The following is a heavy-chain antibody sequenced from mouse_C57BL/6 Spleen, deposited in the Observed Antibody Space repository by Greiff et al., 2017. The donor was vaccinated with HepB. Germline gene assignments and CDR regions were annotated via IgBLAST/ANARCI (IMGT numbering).Heavy chain of an antibody. J-gene: IGHJ4*01. CDR1: GFTFSSYA. D-gene: IGHD1-1*01. CDR3: ARDLTTEDYAMDY. Sequence: DVMLVESGGGLVKPGGSLKLSCAASGFTFSSYAMSWVRQTPEKRLEWVATISDGGSYTYYPDNVKGRFTISRDNAKNNLYLQMSHLKSEDTAMYYCARDLTTEDYAMDYWGQGTSVTVSS. V-gene: IGHV5-4*01. CDR2: ISDGGSYT.